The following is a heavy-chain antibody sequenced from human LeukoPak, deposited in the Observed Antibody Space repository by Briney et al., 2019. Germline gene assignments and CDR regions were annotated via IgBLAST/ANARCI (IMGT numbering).Heavy chain of an antibody. J-gene: IGHJ4*02. CDR3: ARDASAYY. V-gene: IGHV3-7*01. Sequence: GGSLRLSCAASGFTFSSYWMSWVRQAPGKGLEWVANIKQDRSQQYYVDSVKGRFTISRDNAKRSLFLQMDSLRAEDTAVYYCARDASAYYWGQGTLVTVSS. CDR2: IKQDRSQQ. D-gene: IGHD3-3*01. CDR1: GFTFSSYW.